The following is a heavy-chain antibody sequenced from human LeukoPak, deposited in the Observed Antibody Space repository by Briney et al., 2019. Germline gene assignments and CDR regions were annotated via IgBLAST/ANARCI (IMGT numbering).Heavy chain of an antibody. CDR3: AKDGYSGYDPFSDY. CDR1: GFTFSSYS. CDR2: ISSSSSTI. V-gene: IGHV3-48*01. J-gene: IGHJ4*02. Sequence: QPGGSLRLSCAASGFTFSSYSMNWVRQAPGKGLEWVSYISSSSSTIYYADSVKGRFTISRDNSKNTLYLQMNSLRAEDTAVYYCAKDGYSGYDPFSDYWGQGTLVTVSS. D-gene: IGHD5-12*01.